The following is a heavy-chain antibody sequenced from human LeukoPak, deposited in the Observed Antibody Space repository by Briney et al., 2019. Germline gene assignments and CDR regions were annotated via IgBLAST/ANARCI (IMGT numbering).Heavy chain of an antibody. V-gene: IGHV1-46*01. J-gene: IGHJ4*02. CDR2: INPSGGST. CDR3: ARAPPVDTAMGYYFDY. CDR1: GYTITSKY. Sequence: ASVKVSCKASGYTITSKYIHWVRQAPGQGLEWMGVINPSGGSTSYAQKFQGRVTMTRDMSTSTVYMELSSLRSEDTAVYYCARAPPVDTAMGYYFDYWGQGTLVTVSS. D-gene: IGHD5-18*01.